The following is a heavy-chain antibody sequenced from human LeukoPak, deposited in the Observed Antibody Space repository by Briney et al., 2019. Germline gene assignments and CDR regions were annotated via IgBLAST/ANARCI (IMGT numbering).Heavy chain of an antibody. Sequence: PSETLSLTCTVSGGSISSYYWSWIRQPAGKGLEWIGRIYSSGGTNYNPSLKSRVTMSVDTSKNQFSLKLNSVTAADTAVYYCARSRYSGSWYFDLWGRGTLVTVSS. CDR1: GGSISSYY. CDR3: ARSRYSGSWYFDL. CDR2: IYSSGGT. D-gene: IGHD1-26*01. J-gene: IGHJ2*01. V-gene: IGHV4-4*07.